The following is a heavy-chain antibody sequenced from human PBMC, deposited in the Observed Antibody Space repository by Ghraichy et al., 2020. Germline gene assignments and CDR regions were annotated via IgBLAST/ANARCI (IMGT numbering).Heavy chain of an antibody. CDR1: GGSVSSGSYY. CDR3: ARGIAYDFWSGYYYYFDY. CDR2: IYYSGST. Sequence: SETLSLTCTVSGGSVSSGSYYWSWIRQPPGKGLEWIGYIYYSGSTNYNPSLKSRVTISVDTSKNQFSLKLSSVTAADTAVYYCARGIAYDFWSGYYYYFDYWGQGTLVTVSS. J-gene: IGHJ4*02. D-gene: IGHD3-3*01. V-gene: IGHV4-61*01.